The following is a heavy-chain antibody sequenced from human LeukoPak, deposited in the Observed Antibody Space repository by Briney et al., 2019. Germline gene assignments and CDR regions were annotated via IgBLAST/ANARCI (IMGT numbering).Heavy chain of an antibody. CDR1: GGTFSSYA. J-gene: IGHJ6*02. CDR3: ASFEKVYYYDSSGPIRHYYYYGMDV. D-gene: IGHD3-22*01. Sequence: GASVKVSCKASGGTFSSYAVSWVRQAPGQGLEWMGGNIPIFGTATYAQKFQGRVTITADESTSTAYMELSSLRSEDTAVYYCASFEKVYYYDSSGPIRHYYYYGMDVWGQGTTVTVSS. V-gene: IGHV1-69*13. CDR2: NIPIFGTA.